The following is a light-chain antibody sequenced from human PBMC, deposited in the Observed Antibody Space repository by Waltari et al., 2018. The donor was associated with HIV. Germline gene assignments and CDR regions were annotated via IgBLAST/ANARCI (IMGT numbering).Light chain of an antibody. CDR3: AVWDDSLGGAV. CDR1: GSHLGTYS. Sequence: QSVVTPPPSASGTPRQRVTISCSRSGSHLGTYSVTSYQHFPGTDPKLLIYMNDQRPSGVPGRFSGSQSGTSASLAISGLQYDDEADYYCAVWDDSLGGAVFGSGTKLTGL. J-gene: IGLJ2*01. CDR2: MND. V-gene: IGLV1-47*01.